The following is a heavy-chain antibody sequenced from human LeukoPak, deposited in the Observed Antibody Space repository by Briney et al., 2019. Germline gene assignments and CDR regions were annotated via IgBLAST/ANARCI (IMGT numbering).Heavy chain of an antibody. CDR3: AREVVAAAGTVDY. V-gene: IGHV4-34*01. J-gene: IGHJ4*02. D-gene: IGHD6-13*01. Sequence: SETLSLTCAVYGGSFSGYYWSWIRQPPGKGLEWIGEINHSGSTNYNPSLKSRVTISVDTSKNQFSLKLSSVTTADTAVYYCAREVVAAAGTVDYWGQGTLVTVSS. CDR1: GGSFSGYY. CDR2: INHSGST.